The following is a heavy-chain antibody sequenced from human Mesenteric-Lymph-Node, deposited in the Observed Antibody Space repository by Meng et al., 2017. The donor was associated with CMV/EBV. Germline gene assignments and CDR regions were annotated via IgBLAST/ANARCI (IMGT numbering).Heavy chain of an antibody. CDR3: ARHGYSGYDYFE. CDR2: IDPSDSYT. J-gene: IGHJ4*02. Sequence: CKASGYSFNTYWISWLRQMPGKGLEWMGKIDPSDSYTNYNPSFQGHVAISIDKSINTAYLQWSSLKASDTAMYYCARHGYSGYDYFEWGQGTLVTVSS. D-gene: IGHD5-12*01. V-gene: IGHV5-10-1*01. CDR1: GYSFNTYW.